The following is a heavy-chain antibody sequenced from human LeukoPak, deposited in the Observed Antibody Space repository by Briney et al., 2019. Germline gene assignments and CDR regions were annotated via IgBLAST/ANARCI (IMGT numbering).Heavy chain of an antibody. Sequence: GGSLRLSCAASGFTFINYAMTWVRQAPGKGLEWVSTIIGSGGNTDYADSVKGRFTISRDNSKDTLFLQMDSLRVEDTAVYYCATFCSGGDCYSFAPWGQGTLVTVSS. CDR1: GFTFINYA. CDR3: ATFCSGGDCYSFAP. J-gene: IGHJ5*02. D-gene: IGHD2-15*01. CDR2: IIGSGGNT. V-gene: IGHV3-23*01.